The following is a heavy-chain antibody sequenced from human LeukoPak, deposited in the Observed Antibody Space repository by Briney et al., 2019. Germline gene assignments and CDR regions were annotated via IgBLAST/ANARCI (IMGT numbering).Heavy chain of an antibody. CDR2: IIPILGIA. CDR3: AREQTMGIDY. Sequence: GASVTVSCKASGGTFSSYAISWVRQAPGQGLEWMGRIIPILGIANYAQKFQGRVTMTRDTSTSTVYMELSSLRSEDTAVYYCAREQTMGIDYWGQGTLVTVSS. CDR1: GGTFSSYA. V-gene: IGHV1-69*04. D-gene: IGHD1-26*01. J-gene: IGHJ4*02.